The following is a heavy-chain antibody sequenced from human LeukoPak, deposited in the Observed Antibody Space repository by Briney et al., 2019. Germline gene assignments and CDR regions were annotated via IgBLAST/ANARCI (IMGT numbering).Heavy chain of an antibody. J-gene: IGHJ6*03. CDR1: GYTFTSYG. CDR2: ISAYNGNT. D-gene: IGHD4-17*01. CDR3: ARGTTVTTFFYYYYYMDV. Sequence: GASVKVSCKASGYTFTSYGISWVRQAPGQGLEWMGWISAYNGNTNYAQKLQGRVTMTTDTSTSTAYMELRSLRSDDTAAYYCARGTTVTTFFYYYYYMDVWGKGTTVTVSS. V-gene: IGHV1-18*01.